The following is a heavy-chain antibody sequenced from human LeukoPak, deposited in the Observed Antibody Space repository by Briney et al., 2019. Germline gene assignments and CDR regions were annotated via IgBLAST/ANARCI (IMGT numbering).Heavy chain of an antibody. V-gene: IGHV4-4*02. CDR1: GGTVTSYNW. CDR2: DHLDGRT. Sequence: SETLSQTRDGSGGTVTSYNWWTLVRQPPGKGLEWIGEDHLDGRTNYSPSLKSRLIMSVDLPENHISLKLTSVTAADTAVYYCAREGGFYRPLDYSGQGTLVTVSS. CDR3: AREGGFYRPLDY. J-gene: IGHJ4*02. D-gene: IGHD3-3*01.